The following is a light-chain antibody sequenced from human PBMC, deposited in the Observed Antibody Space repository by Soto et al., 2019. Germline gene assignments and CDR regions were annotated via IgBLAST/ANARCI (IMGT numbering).Light chain of an antibody. J-gene: IGLJ3*02. CDR3: SSYTSSSTLG. Sequence: QSALTQPASVSGSPGQSITISCTGTSSDVGGYNYVSWYQQYLGQAPKLMIFEVSNRPSAVSNRFSGSKSGNTASLTISGLQAEDEADYYCSSYTSSSTLGFGGGTKLPVL. V-gene: IGLV2-14*01. CDR2: EVS. CDR1: SSDVGGYNY.